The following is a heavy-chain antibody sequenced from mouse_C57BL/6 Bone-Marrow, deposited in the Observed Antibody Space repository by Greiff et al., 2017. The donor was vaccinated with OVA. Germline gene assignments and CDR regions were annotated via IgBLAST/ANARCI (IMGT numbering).Heavy chain of an antibody. Sequence: EVQGVESGGGLVQPGESLKLSCESNEYEFPSHDMSWVRKTPEKRLELVAAINSDGGSTYYPATMQRRFIISRDNTKKTLYLQLSSLSSDDTAFYYCASPPTMLTGRYWGQGTTLTVSS. V-gene: IGHV5-2*01. J-gene: IGHJ2*01. D-gene: IGHD2-9*01. CDR2: INSDGGST. CDR1: EYEFPSHD. CDR3: ASPPTMLTGRY.